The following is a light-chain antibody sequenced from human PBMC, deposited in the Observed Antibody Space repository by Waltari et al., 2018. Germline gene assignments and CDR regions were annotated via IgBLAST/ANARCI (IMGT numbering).Light chain of an antibody. CDR3: CSYAGSSFYV. CDR1: SSAVGSYNL. J-gene: IGLJ1*01. V-gene: IGLV2-23*01. CDR2: EGS. Sequence: QSALTQPASVSGSPVQSITISCSGTSSAVGSYNLFSWYQQHPGKAPKRVIYEGSKRPSGVSNRFSGSKSGNTASLTISGLQAEDEADYYCCSYAGSSFYVFGTGTKVTVL.